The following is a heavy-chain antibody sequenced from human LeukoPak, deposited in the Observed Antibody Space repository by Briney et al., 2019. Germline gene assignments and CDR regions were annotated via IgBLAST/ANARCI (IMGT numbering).Heavy chain of an antibody. CDR3: ARHSSSGWRKVNWFDP. V-gene: IGHV1-2*02. D-gene: IGHD6-19*01. Sequence: ASVKVSCKASVYTFTGYYMHWVRQAPGQGLEWMGWINPNSGGTNYAQKFQGRVTMTRDTSISTAYMELSRLRSDDTAVYYCARHSSSGWRKVNWFDPWGQGTLVTVSS. CDR1: VYTFTGYY. J-gene: IGHJ5*02. CDR2: INPNSGGT.